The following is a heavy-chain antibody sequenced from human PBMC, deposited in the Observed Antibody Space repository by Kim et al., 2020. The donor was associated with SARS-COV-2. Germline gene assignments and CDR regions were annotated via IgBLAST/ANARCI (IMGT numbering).Heavy chain of an antibody. CDR2: INAGTGHT. CDR3: ARESASQKAFDY. Sequence: ASVKVSCKSSGYTFTNYAMYWVRQAPGQSLEWMGWINAGTGHTKYSETFQGRVTFTRDASAYTAYMDLSSLRSEDTAVYYCARESASQKAFDYWGQGTLVTVSS. J-gene: IGHJ4*02. CDR1: GYTFTNYA. V-gene: IGHV1-3*01.